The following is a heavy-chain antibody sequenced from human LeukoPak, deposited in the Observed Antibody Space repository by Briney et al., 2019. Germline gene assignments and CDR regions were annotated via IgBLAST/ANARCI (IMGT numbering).Heavy chain of an antibody. V-gene: IGHV1-69*06. J-gene: IGHJ4*02. CDR1: GGTFSSYA. CDR3: ARGGFHLGELSFVPGKFLDY. Sequence: SVKVSCKASGGTFSSYAISWVRQAPGQGLEWMGGIIPIFATANYAQKFQGRVTITADKSTSTAYMELSSLKSEDTAVYYCARGGFHLGELSFVPGKFLDYWGQGTLLTVSS. CDR2: IIPIFATA. D-gene: IGHD3-16*02.